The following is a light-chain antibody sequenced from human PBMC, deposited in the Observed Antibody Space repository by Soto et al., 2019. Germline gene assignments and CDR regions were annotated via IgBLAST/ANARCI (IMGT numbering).Light chain of an antibody. CDR2: AAS. CDR3: QLYYSGM. Sequence: EIVLTQSPGTLSLSPGERATLSCRASQSVDSNYLGWYQQKLGQAPRLLIYAASSRATGIPDRFSGGGSGTDFTLTISRLEPEDFAVYYCQLYYSGMFGQGTKVEIK. V-gene: IGKV3-20*01. CDR1: QSVDSNY. J-gene: IGKJ1*01.